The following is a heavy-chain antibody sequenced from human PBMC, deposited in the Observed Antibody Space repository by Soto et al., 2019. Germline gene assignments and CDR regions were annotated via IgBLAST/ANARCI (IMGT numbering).Heavy chain of an antibody. V-gene: IGHV3-33*01. CDR2: IWYDGSNK. Sequence: PGGSLRLSCAASGFTFSSYGMHWVRQAPGKGLEWVAVIWYDGSNKYYADSVKGRFTISRDNSKNTLYLQMNSLRAEDTAVYYCAREATAAGTFYYYYYHLDVWGKGTTV. CDR1: GFTFSSYG. CDR3: AREATAAGTFYYYYYHLDV. D-gene: IGHD6-13*01. J-gene: IGHJ6*03.